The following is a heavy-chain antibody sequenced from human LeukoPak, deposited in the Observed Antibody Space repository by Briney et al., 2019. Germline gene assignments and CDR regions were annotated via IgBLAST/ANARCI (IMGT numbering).Heavy chain of an antibody. CDR2: IYCSGSS. Sequence: SETLSLTCTVSGDSISSHYWSWIRQPPGKGLEWIGCIYCSGSSSYNPSLKSRVTISVDTSNTQFSLKLTSVTAADTAVYFCARGRLIAGATVFDYWGQGTLVTVSS. CDR3: ARGRLIAGATVFDY. D-gene: IGHD1-26*01. V-gene: IGHV4-59*11. J-gene: IGHJ4*02. CDR1: GDSISSHY.